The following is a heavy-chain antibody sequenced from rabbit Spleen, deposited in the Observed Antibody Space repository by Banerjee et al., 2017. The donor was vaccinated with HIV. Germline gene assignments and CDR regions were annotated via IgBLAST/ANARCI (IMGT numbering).Heavy chain of an antibody. CDR2: IYTGSSGVT. J-gene: IGHJ4*01. Sequence: QSLEESGGGLVQPGASLTLTCTASGFSFSSNAMCWVRQAPGKGPEWIACIYTGSSGVTYYANWAKGRCTISKTSSTTVTLQMTSLTAADTATYFCARGAWSSGAGYEMWGPGTLVTVS. D-gene: IGHD6-1*01. CDR1: GFSFSSNA. V-gene: IGHV1S40*01. CDR3: ARGAWSSGAGYEM.